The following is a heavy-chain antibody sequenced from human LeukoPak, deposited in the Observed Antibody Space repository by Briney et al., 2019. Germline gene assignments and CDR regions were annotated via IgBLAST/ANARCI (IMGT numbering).Heavy chain of an antibody. CDR1: GYTFNSYG. Sequence: ASLKVSCKASGYTFNSYGISWVRQAPGQGLEWMGIINPSGGSTSYAQKFQGRVTMTRDTSTSTVYMELSSLRSEDTAVYYCARDNSVGDTAWWFDPWGQGTLVTVSS. CDR2: INPSGGST. V-gene: IGHV1-46*02. J-gene: IGHJ5*02. CDR3: ARDNSVGDTAWWFDP. D-gene: IGHD1-26*01.